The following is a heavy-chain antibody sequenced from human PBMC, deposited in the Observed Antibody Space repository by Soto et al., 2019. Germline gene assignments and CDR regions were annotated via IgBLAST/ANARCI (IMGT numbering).Heavy chain of an antibody. CDR1: GYSITAGGYY. CDR2: FYSSGSI. Sequence: SETLSLTCFVSGYSITAGGYYWSWIRHHPGKGLEWIGSFYSSGSIIYNPSLRSRVSISGDTSSNQFSMSLTSVTAADTARYYCARMYSSGSGWFHTWGQGTLVTVSS. V-gene: IGHV4-31*03. J-gene: IGHJ5*02. CDR3: ARMYSSGSGWFHT. D-gene: IGHD6-19*01.